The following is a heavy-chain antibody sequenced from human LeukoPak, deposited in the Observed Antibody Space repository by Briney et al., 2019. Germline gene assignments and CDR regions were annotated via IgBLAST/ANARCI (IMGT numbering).Heavy chain of an antibody. CDR3: ARGSTGITEHY. Sequence: GGSLRLSCAGSGFTLRSYWMSWVRQAPGKGLEWVANIKQDGSETYYLDSVKGRFTISRENDKNSLYLQMNTLRADDTAVYYCARGSTGITEHYWGQGTLVTASA. V-gene: IGHV3-7*01. D-gene: IGHD1/OR15-1a*01. CDR2: IKQDGSET. CDR1: GFTLRSYW. J-gene: IGHJ4*01.